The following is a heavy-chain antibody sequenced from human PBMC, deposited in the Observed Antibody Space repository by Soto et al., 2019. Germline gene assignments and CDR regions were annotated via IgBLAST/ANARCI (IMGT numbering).Heavy chain of an antibody. CDR3: AKDKGSSWYEIAY. Sequence: EVQLLESGGGLVQPGGSLRLSCAASGFTFSNYAVTWVRQAPGKGLEWVSTISGSGGSTYYADSVKGRFTISRDNSKTPLYLQMNSLRAEDTAVYYCAKDKGSSWYEIAYWGQGTLVTVSS. D-gene: IGHD6-13*01. V-gene: IGHV3-23*01. CDR2: ISGSGGST. J-gene: IGHJ4*02. CDR1: GFTFSNYA.